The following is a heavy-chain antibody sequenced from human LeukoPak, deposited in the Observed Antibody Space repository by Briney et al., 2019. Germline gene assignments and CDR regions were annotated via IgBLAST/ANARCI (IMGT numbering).Heavy chain of an antibody. J-gene: IGHJ4*02. Sequence: SETLSLTCTVSGGSISSGGYYWSWIRQHPGKGLEWIGYIYYSGSTYYNPSLKSRVTISVDTSKNQFSLKLSSVTAADTAVYYCARGGYQLLPFDYWGQGTLATVSS. CDR2: IYYSGST. CDR1: GGSISSGGYY. CDR3: ARGGYQLLPFDY. V-gene: IGHV4-31*03. D-gene: IGHD2-2*01.